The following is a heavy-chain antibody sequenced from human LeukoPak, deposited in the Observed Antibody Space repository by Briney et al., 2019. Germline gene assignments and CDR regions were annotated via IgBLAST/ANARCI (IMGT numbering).Heavy chain of an antibody. J-gene: IGHJ4*02. CDR1: GGSISSGSYY. CDR3: ARVMDYYDGTGYPPPAAADY. D-gene: IGHD3-22*01. V-gene: IGHV4-61*02. CDR2: IYTSGST. Sequence: SETLSLTCTVSGGSISSGSYYWSWIRQPAGKGLEWIGRIYTSGSTHYNPSLKSRVTISVDTSKNQFSLKVRSVTAADTAVYYCARVMDYYDGTGYPPPAAADYWGQGTLVTVSS.